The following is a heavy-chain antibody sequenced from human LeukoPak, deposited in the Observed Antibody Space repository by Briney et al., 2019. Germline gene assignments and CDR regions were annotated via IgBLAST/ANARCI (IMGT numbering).Heavy chain of an antibody. D-gene: IGHD5/OR15-5a*01. CDR2: IDPKSGGT. CDR3: VRDASVSADY. V-gene: IGHV1-2*06. Sequence: ASVKVSCKASGYTFTGYYMHWVRQAPGQGLEWMGRIDPKSGGTSYAQKFQGRVTMTRDTSISTAYMELTRLTSDDTAVYYCVRDASVSADYWGQGTLVTVPS. CDR1: GYTFTGYY. J-gene: IGHJ4*02.